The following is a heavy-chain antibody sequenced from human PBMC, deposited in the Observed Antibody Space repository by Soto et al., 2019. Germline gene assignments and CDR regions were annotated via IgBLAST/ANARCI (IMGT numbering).Heavy chain of an antibody. Sequence: QVQLVESGGGVVQPGRSLRLSCAASGFTFSSYAMHWVRQAPGKGLEWVAVISYDGSNKYYADSVKGRFTISRDNSKNTLYLQMNSLRAEDTAVYYCARGGATGCYYYYGMDVWGQGPTVTVSS. D-gene: IGHD1-1*01. V-gene: IGHV3-30-3*01. J-gene: IGHJ6*02. CDR1: GFTFSSYA. CDR2: ISYDGSNK. CDR3: ARGGATGCYYYYGMDV.